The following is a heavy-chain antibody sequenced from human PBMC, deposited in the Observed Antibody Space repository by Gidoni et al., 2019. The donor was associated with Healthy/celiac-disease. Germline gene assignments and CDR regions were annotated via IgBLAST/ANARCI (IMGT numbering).Heavy chain of an antibody. D-gene: IGHD3-3*01. V-gene: IGHV1-3*01. J-gene: IGHJ6*02. CDR2: INAGNGNT. CDR1: GYTFTSYA. CDR3: ASGPIFGVGLKYGMDV. Sequence: QVQLVQSGAEVKKPGASVKVSCKASGYTFTSYAMHWVRQAPGQRLEWMGWINAGNGNTKYSQKLQGRVTITRDTSASTAYMELSSLRSEDTAVYYCASGPIFGVGLKYGMDVWGQGTTVTVSS.